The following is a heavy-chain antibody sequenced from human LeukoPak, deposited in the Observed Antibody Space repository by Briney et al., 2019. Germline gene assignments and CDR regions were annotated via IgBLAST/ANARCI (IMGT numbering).Heavy chain of an antibody. J-gene: IGHJ6*03. CDR3: ATSYYYYYMDV. V-gene: IGHV3-48*04. Sequence: GGSLRLSCAASGFTFSSYGMHWVRQAPGKGLEWVSYISSSGSIIYYADSVKGRFTISRDNAKNSLYLQMNSLRAEDTAVYYCATSYYYYYMDVWGKGTTVTISS. CDR2: ISSSGSII. CDR1: GFTFSSYG.